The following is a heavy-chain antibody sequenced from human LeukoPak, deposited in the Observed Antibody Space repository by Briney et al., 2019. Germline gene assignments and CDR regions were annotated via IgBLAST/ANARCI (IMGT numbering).Heavy chain of an antibody. D-gene: IGHD1-26*01. CDR3: AREGGGGSYYYYMDV. J-gene: IGHJ6*03. V-gene: IGHV3-21*01. Sequence: GGSLRLSCAASGFTFSSYSMNWVRQAPGKGLEWVSSISSSSSYIYYADSVKGRFTISRDNAKNSLYLQMNSLRAEDTAVYYCAREGGGGSYYYYMDVWGKETTVTVSS. CDR2: ISSSSSYI. CDR1: GFTFSSYS.